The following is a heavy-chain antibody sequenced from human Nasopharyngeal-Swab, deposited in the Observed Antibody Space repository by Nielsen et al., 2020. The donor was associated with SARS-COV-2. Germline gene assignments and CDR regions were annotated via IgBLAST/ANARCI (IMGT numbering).Heavy chain of an antibody. J-gene: IGHJ4*02. CDR3: AKSGIAAAGIFDY. V-gene: IGHV3-30*18. D-gene: IGHD6-13*01. Sequence: GESLKISCAASGFTFSGYGMHWVRQAPGKGLEWVAVISYDGSNKYYADSVKGRFTISRDNSKNTLYLQMNSLRAEDTAVYYCAKSGIAAAGIFDYWGQGTLVTVSS. CDR2: ISYDGSNK. CDR1: GFTFSGYG.